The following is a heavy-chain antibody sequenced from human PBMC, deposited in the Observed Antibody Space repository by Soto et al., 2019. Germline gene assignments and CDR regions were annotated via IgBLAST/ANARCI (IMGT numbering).Heavy chain of an antibody. Sequence: PSETLSLTCAVSGGSISNTNSWSWVRQPPGKGLEWLGEIYPSGSTNYNPSLKSRVTISVDKSKNQFSLKLRSVTAADTAVYYCARAVGAGDFWSGYYTRTFDYWGQGTLVTVSS. CDR3: ARAVGAGDFWSGYYTRTFDY. D-gene: IGHD3-3*01. CDR1: GGSISNTNS. CDR2: IYPSGST. V-gene: IGHV4-4*02. J-gene: IGHJ4*02.